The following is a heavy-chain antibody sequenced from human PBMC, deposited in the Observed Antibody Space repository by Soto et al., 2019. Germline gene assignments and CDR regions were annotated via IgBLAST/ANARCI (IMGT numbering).Heavy chain of an antibody. D-gene: IGHD1-26*01. CDR2: IYHSGST. V-gene: IGHV4-38-2*01. J-gene: IGHJ5*02. Sequence: PSETLSLTCAVSGYSIISGYYWVLIRQPPGKGLEWIGSIYHSGSTYYNPSLKSRVTISVDTSKNQFSLKLSSVTAADTAVYYCARVGASNWFDPWGQGTLVTVSS. CDR3: ARVGASNWFDP. CDR1: GYSIISGYY.